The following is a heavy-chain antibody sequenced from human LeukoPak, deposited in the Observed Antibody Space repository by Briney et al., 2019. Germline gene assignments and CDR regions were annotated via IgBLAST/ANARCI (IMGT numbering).Heavy chain of an antibody. Sequence: SSETLSLTCTVSGGSISSYYWSWIRQPPGKGLEWIGYIYYSGSTNYNPSLKSRVTISVDTSKNQFSLKLSSVTAADTAVYYCARVGKAAAGEFDYWGQGTLVTVSS. CDR3: ARVGKAAAGEFDY. V-gene: IGHV4-59*01. D-gene: IGHD6-13*01. J-gene: IGHJ4*02. CDR2: IYYSGST. CDR1: GGSISSYY.